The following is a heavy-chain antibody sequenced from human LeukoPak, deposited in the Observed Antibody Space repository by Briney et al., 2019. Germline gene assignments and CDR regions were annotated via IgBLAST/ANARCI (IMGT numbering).Heavy chain of an antibody. J-gene: IGHJ4*02. CDR2: ITSSSSYI. CDR1: GFTFSSYS. V-gene: IGHV3-21*01. Sequence: GGSLRLSCADSGFTFSSYSMNWVRQAPGKGLEWVSSITSSSSYIYYADSVKGRFTISRDNAKKSVYLQMNSLRAEDTAVYYCARGSTYSSGWYTGFDYWGQGTLVTVSS. D-gene: IGHD6-19*01. CDR3: ARGSTYSSGWYTGFDY.